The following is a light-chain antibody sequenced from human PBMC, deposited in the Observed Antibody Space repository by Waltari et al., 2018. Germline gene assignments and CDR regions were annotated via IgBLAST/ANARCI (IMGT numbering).Light chain of an antibody. CDR2: HAS. CDR3: KHYVRLPAT. J-gene: IGKJ1*01. CDR1: QSVGTT. Sequence: EIVLTQSPRTLSLSPGQRATLSCRASQSVGTTLAWSQQRPGQAPRLLIYHASLRATGIPDRFSGSGSGTDFSLTISRLEPEDVAVYYCKHYVRLPATFGQGTKVEIK. V-gene: IGKV3-20*01.